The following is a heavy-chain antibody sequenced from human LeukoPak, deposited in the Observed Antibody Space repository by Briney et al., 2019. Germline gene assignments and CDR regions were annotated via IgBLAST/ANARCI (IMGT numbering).Heavy chain of an antibody. Sequence: PGGSLRLSCAASGFTFSSYAMSWIRQPPGKGLEWIGEINHSGSTNYNPSLKSRVTISVDTSKNQFSLKLSSVTAADTAVYYCARDERDGYKYWGQGTLVTVSS. J-gene: IGHJ4*02. CDR3: ARDERDGYKY. CDR2: INHSGST. D-gene: IGHD5-24*01. CDR1: GFTFSSYA. V-gene: IGHV4-34*01.